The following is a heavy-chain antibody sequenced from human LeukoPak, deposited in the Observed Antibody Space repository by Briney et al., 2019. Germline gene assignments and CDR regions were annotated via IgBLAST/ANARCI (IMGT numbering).Heavy chain of an antibody. Sequence: LTGGSLRLFCEASGFDLTRNGVHWVRQAPGKGLEWLAVIWNEGSDKYYGDSVKGRFTISRDNSKVYLQMNSLRAEDTALYYGARDTRRDGYNFGAFDFWGQGTLVTVSS. CDR1: GFDLTRNG. J-gene: IGHJ3*01. V-gene: IGHV3-33*01. CDR3: ARDTRRDGYNFGAFDF. CDR2: IWNEGSDK. D-gene: IGHD5-24*01.